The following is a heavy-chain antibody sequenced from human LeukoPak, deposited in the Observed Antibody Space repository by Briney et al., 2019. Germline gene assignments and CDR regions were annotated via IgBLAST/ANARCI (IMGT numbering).Heavy chain of an antibody. D-gene: IGHD2-15*01. J-gene: IGHJ4*02. CDR2: ISSSSSTI. CDR3: ARLIAAPFDY. V-gene: IGHV3-48*04. Sequence: GGSLRLSCAASGFTFSSYSMIWVRQAPGKGLEWVSYISSSSSTIYYADSVKGRFTISRDNAKNSLYLQMNSLRAEDTAVYYCARLIAAPFDYWGQGTLVTVSS. CDR1: GFTFSSYS.